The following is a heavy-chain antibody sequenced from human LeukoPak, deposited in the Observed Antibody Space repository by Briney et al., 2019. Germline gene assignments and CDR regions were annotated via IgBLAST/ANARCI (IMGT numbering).Heavy chain of an antibody. Sequence: TGGSLRLSCAASGFTFSSYAMHWVRQAPGKGLEWVAVISYDGSNKYYADSVKGRFTISRDNSKNTLYLQMNSLRAEDTAVYYCAREATRYSYSFAFDYWGQGTLVTVSS. V-gene: IGHV3-30-3*01. J-gene: IGHJ4*02. CDR1: GFTFSSYA. D-gene: IGHD5-18*01. CDR3: AREATRYSYSFAFDY. CDR2: ISYDGSNK.